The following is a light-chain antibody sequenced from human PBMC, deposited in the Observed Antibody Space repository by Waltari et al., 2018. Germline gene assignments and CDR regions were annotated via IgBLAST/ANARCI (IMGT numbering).Light chain of an antibody. CDR2: WAS. CDR1: QNVNTH. V-gene: IGKV3-15*01. CDR3: QQHNDWPLT. J-gene: IGKJ4*01. Sequence: EVVMTQSPATLSVSPGGRATLSCRASQNVNTHVAWYQHKPGLAPRLLIYWASNRATGIPAKFSGSGSGTEFTLTISSLQSEDSAVYFCQQHNDWPLTFGGGTKVEIK.